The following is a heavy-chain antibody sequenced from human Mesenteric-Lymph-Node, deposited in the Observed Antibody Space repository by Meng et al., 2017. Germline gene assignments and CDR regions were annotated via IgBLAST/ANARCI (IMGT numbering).Heavy chain of an antibody. V-gene: IGHV3-7*01. J-gene: IGHJ3*02. CDR2: IKQDGSEK. CDR3: AKIQLWSTHAFDI. D-gene: IGHD5-18*01. Sequence: GESLKISCAASGFTFSSYWMSWVRQAPGKGLEWVANIKQDGSEKYYVDSVKGRFTISRDNAKNSLYLQMNSLRAEDTAVYYCAKIQLWSTHAFDIWGQGKMVNV. CDR1: GFTFSSYW.